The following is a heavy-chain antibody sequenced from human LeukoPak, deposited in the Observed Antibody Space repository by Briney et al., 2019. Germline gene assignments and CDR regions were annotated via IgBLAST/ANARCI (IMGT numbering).Heavy chain of an antibody. Sequence: ASVKVSCKASGYTFTGYAMNWVRQAPGQGLEWMGWVNTNTGNPTYAQGFTGRFVFSLDTSVSTAYLQISSLKAEDTAVYYCARVTSGWPLPYYYYGMDVWGQGTTVTVSS. CDR1: GYTFTGYA. CDR3: ARVTSGWPLPYYYYGMDV. CDR2: VNTNTGNP. V-gene: IGHV7-4-1*02. D-gene: IGHD6-19*01. J-gene: IGHJ6*02.